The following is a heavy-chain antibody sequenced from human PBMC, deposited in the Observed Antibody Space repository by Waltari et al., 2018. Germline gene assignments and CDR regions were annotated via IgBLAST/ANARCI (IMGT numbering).Heavy chain of an antibody. Sequence: QVQLQESGPGLVKPSETLSLTCDVSGFSVDRGYFWGWIRQPPGKGLEWIGTIFHTGFAYYTPSLRGRVTMSVETSQTQLALNVRSVTAEDTALYYCARAPGVAAASYFDYWGQGILVTVSS. D-gene: IGHD6-13*01. CDR3: ARAPGVAAASYFDY. J-gene: IGHJ4*02. CDR2: IFHTGFA. CDR1: GFSVDRGYF. V-gene: IGHV4-38-2*01.